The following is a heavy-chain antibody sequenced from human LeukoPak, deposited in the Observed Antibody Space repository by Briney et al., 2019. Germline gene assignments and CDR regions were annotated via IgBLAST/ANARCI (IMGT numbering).Heavy chain of an antibody. V-gene: IGHV1-69*01. J-gene: IGHJ4*02. CDR1: GGTFSIYA. D-gene: IGHD5-12*01. CDR2: IIPIFGTA. CDR3: ARGRSGYEAFDY. Sequence: SVKVSCKASGGTFSIYAISWVRQAPGQGLEWMGGIIPIFGTANYAQKFQGRVTITADESTSTAYMELSSLRSEDTAVYYCARGRSGYEAFDYWGQGTLVTVSS.